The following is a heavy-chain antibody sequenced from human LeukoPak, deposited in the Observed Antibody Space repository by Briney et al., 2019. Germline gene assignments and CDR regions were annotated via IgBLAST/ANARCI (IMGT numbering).Heavy chain of an antibody. CDR1: GGSISNYY. J-gene: IGHJ6*02. CDR2: VYYTGST. D-gene: IGHD3-22*01. Sequence: KTSETLSLTCPVSGGSISNYYYWTWIRQPPGKGLEWIGYVYYTGSTNFNPSLKSRVTMSLDTSRNQFSLKLTSLTAADTAVYYCARIAREYYDSSGYYPYYYYYGMDVWGQGTTVTVSS. CDR3: ARIAREYYDSSGYYPYYYYYGMDV. V-gene: IGHV4-59*01.